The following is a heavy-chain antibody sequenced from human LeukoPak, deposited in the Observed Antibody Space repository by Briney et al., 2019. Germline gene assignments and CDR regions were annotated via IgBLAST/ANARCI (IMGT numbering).Heavy chain of an antibody. Sequence: SETLSLTCTVSGGSISSSTYYWGWIRQPPGKGLEWTGSIYYSGSTYYNPSLKGRVTISVDTSKNQFSLKLSSVTAADTAVYYCARRGAFGSWYYFDYWGQGTLVTVSS. V-gene: IGHV4-39*01. CDR3: ARRGAFGSWYYFDY. CDR1: GGSISSSTYY. J-gene: IGHJ4*02. CDR2: IYYSGST. D-gene: IGHD6-13*01.